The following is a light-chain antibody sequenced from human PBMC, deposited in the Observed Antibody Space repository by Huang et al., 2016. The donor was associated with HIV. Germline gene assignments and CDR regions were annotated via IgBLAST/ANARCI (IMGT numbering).Light chain of an antibody. CDR3: QQYNNWPQAFT. V-gene: IGKV3-15*01. CDR1: QSVSSN. J-gene: IGKJ3*01. Sequence: EIVMTQSPATLSVSPGERATLSCRASQSVSSNLAWYQQKPGQAPRLLIYGASTRATGIPARFSGSGSGTEFTRTISSQQSEDLAVYYWQQYNNWPQAFTFGPGTKVDIK. CDR2: GAS.